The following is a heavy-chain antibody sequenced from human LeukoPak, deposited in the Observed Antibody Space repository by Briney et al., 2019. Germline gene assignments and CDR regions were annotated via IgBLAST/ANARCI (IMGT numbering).Heavy chain of an antibody. CDR3: AGGYSTVCGVVIKGTYGMEV. V-gene: IGHV4-34*01. Sequence: KPSETLSLTCAVYGGSFSGYYWSWIRQPPGKGLEWIGEIDHSGSTNYNPSLKSRVTISVDTSKNQFSLKLSSVTAADTAVYYCAGGYSTVCGVVIKGTYGMEVWGQGTTVTVSS. D-gene: IGHD3-3*01. CDR2: IDHSGST. J-gene: IGHJ6*02. CDR1: GGSFSGYY.